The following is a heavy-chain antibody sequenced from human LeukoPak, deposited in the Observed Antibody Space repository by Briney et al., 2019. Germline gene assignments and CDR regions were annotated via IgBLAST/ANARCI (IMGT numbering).Heavy chain of an antibody. D-gene: IGHD3-3*01. CDR3: ARDNSDFWSGYSYFDY. CDR2: INHSGST. Sequence: SETLSLTCAVYGGSFSGYYWSWIRQPPGKGLEWIGEINHSGSTNYNPSLKSRVTMSVDTSKNQFSLKLSSVTAADTAVYYCARDNSDFWSGYSYFDYWGQGTLVTVSS. V-gene: IGHV4-34*01. J-gene: IGHJ4*02. CDR1: GGSFSGYY.